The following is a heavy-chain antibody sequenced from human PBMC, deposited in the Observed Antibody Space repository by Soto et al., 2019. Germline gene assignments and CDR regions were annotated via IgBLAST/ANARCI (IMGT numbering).Heavy chain of an antibody. CDR2: MNPNSGNA. CDR1: GYSFTRHD. J-gene: IGHJ5*02. CDR3: ARGAYNDYSHWFDP. V-gene: IGHV1-8*01. D-gene: IGHD4-4*01. Sequence: ASVKVSFKATGYSFTRHDINWLRQPAGQGLEWMGWMNPNSGNAVYAQKCQGRVTMTRNTSITTAYIEVTSLKSEDTAVYFCARGAYNDYSHWFDPWGQGTLVTVSS.